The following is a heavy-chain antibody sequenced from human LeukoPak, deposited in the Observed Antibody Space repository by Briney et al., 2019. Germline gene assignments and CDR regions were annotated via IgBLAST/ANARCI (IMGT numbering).Heavy chain of an antibody. J-gene: IGHJ4*02. D-gene: IGHD6-13*01. Sequence: GGSLRLSCAASGFTFSSYAMSWVRQAPGKGLEWVSAISGSGGNTYYADSVKGRFTISRDNSKNTLYLQMNSLRAEDTAVYYCARARVSSSWSFDYWGQGTLVTVSS. CDR3: ARARVSSSWSFDY. CDR1: GFTFSSYA. V-gene: IGHV3-23*01. CDR2: ISGSGGNT.